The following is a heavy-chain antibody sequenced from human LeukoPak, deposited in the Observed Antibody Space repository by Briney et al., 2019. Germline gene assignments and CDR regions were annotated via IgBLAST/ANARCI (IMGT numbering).Heavy chain of an antibody. J-gene: IGHJ3*02. Sequence: PSETLSLTCTVSGGSISNYFWSWIRQAPGEGLEYIGFIYYSGNTNYNPSFKSRVTISVDTSKKQFSLKLSSVTAADTAVYYCARDLAYRSSLRGTFDIWGQGTKVTVSS. V-gene: IGHV4-59*01. CDR3: ARDLAYRSSLRGTFDI. CDR1: GGSISNYF. CDR2: IYYSGNT. D-gene: IGHD6-19*01.